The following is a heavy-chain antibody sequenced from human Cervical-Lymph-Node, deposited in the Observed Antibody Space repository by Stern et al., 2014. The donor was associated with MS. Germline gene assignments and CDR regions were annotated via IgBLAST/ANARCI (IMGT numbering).Heavy chain of an antibody. CDR2: IIPNIVGS. CDR1: GGSFSNAA. V-gene: IGHV1-69*01. Sequence: QVQLVQSGPEVKRPGSSVKVSCRASGGSFSNAAINWVRQATGQGLEWMGGIIPNIVGSNYAQKLHGRIHIVPDQSTDPTSMKLTNRASDDTAVYYCARDLSDWGQGTLVAVSS. J-gene: IGHJ4*02. CDR3: ARDLSD.